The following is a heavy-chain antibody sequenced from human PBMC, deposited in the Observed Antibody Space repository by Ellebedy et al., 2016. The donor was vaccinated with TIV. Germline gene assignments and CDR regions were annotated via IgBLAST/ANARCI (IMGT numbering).Heavy chain of an antibody. CDR3: AKVLDTYYYYYGMDV. Sequence: GESLKISXAASGFTFSSYSMNWVRQAPGKGLEWVSSISSSSSYIYYADSVKGRFTISRDNAKNSLYLQMNSLRAEDTAVYYCAKVLDTYYYYYGMDVWGQGTTVTVSS. J-gene: IGHJ6*02. CDR2: ISSSSSYI. CDR1: GFTFSSYS. V-gene: IGHV3-21*04. D-gene: IGHD1-26*01.